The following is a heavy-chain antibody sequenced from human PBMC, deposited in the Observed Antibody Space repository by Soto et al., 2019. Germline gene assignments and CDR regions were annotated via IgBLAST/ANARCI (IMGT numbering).Heavy chain of an antibody. CDR1: GDSISSVDYF. V-gene: IGHV4-30-4*01. CDR2: IYKSATT. D-gene: IGHD7-27*01. Sequence: PSETLSLTCSVSGDSISSVDYFWAWIRQPPGQALEYIGYIYKSATTYYNPSFESRVAISLDTSKSQFSLNLTSVTAADTAVYFCARGRYCLTGRGFPNWFDSWGQGTLVTVSS. CDR3: ARGRYCLTGRGFPNWFDS. J-gene: IGHJ5*01.